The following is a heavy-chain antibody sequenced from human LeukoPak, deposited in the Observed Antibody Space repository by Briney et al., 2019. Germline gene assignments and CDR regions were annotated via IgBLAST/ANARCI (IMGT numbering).Heavy chain of an antibody. CDR3: AKGTLVRWSTAFDY. Sequence: PGGSLRLSCAASGFTFSSYAMSWVRQALGKGLEWVSAISGSGGSTYYADSVKGRFTISRDNSKNTLYLQMNSLRAEDTAVYYCAKGTLVRWSTAFDYWGQGTLVTVSS. D-gene: IGHD4-23*01. V-gene: IGHV3-23*01. J-gene: IGHJ4*02. CDR2: ISGSGGST. CDR1: GFTFSSYA.